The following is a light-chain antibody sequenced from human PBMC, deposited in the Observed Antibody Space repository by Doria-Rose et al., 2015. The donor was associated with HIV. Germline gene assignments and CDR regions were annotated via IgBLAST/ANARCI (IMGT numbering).Light chain of an antibody. Sequence: NWYQQKPGKAPNLLIFEASRLESGVPPRFSGSGSGTQFTLTINSLQPEDFATYFCQQTYNAPFTFGPGTKVDLK. J-gene: IGKJ3*01. CDR2: EAS. V-gene: IGKV1-39*01. CDR3: QQTYNAPFT.